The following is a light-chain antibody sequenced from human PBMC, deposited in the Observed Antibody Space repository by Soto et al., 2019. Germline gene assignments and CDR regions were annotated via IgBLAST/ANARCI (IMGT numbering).Light chain of an antibody. Sequence: DVRMTESPGYMSAPVGGRVTNTCRTIQSINSDLDWYQQKPGEAPKLLIFVTSNLQSGVPSRFNGSGSGTHFTLTVSSLQSEDFAAYYCQQCYTTPRTFGQGTKVDIK. CDR2: VTS. CDR3: QQCYTTPRT. V-gene: IGKV1-39*01. J-gene: IGKJ1*01. CDR1: QSINSD.